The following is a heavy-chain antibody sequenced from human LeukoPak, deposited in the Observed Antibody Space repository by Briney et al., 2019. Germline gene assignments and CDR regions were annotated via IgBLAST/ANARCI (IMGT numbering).Heavy chain of an antibody. V-gene: IGHV4-31*03. CDR3: ARDLKSYCGGDCSAYDAFDI. J-gene: IGHJ3*02. CDR2: IYYSGST. Sequence: SQTLSLTCTVSGGSISSGGYYWSWIRQHPGKGLEWIGYIYYSGSTYYNPSLKSRVTISVDTSKNQFSLKLSSVTAADTAVYYCARDLKSYCGGDCSAYDAFDIWGQGTMVTVSS. CDR1: GGSISSGGYY. D-gene: IGHD2-21*02.